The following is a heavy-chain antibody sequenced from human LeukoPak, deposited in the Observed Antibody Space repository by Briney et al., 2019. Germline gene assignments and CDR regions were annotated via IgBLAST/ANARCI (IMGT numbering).Heavy chain of an antibody. D-gene: IGHD6-19*01. CDR1: GFTFSSYA. CDR3: AKDHLIIPVAGTVDY. J-gene: IGHJ4*02. CDR2: ISGSGGST. Sequence: PGGSLRLSCAFSGFTFSSYAMSWVRQAPGKGLEWVSAISGSGGSTYYADSVKGRFTISRDNSKNTLYLQMNSLRAGDTAVYYCAKDHLIIPVAGTVDYWGQGTLVTVSS. V-gene: IGHV3-23*01.